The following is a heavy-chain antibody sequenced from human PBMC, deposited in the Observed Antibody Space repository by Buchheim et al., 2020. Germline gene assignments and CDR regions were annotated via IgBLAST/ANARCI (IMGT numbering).Heavy chain of an antibody. V-gene: IGHV3-21*01. Sequence: DVQLVESGGGLVMPGGSLTLSCVTSGFSFSPFGMTWVRQAPGKGLEWVATVGSGHHTFYADLVEGRFTVSRDNARSSVALPLNSLRAEDTAVYFCARDFSGWSRDYWGQGTL. CDR3: ARDFSGWSRDY. J-gene: IGHJ4*02. CDR1: GFSFSPFG. CDR2: VGSGHHT. D-gene: IGHD6-19*01.